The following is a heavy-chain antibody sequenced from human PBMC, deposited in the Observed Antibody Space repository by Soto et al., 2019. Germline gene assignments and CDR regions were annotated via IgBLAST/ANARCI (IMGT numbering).Heavy chain of an antibody. Sequence: QITLKESGPTLVKPTQTLTLTCTFSGFSLNTRGVGVGWIRQPPGKALEWLALISWDGEKRYRPSLKTRLTDTKATDEDQVVLTMTNIDPVDTATYYCAQRRGHCLTGHHYFDCWGQGTHGTVSS. V-gene: IGHV2-5*02. CDR2: ISWDGEK. D-gene: IGHD3-9*01. CDR3: AQRRGHCLTGHHYFDC. CDR1: GFSLNTRGVG. J-gene: IGHJ4*02.